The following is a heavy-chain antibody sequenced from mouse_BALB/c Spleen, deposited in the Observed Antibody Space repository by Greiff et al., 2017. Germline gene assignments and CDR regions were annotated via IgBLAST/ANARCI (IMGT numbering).Heavy chain of an antibody. CDR2: ISNGGGST. J-gene: IGHJ3*01. CDR1: GFTFSSYT. Sequence: EVKLVESGGGLVQPGGSLKLSCAASGFTFSSYTMSWVRQTPEKRLEWVAYISNGGGSTYYPDTVKGRFTISRDNAKNTLYLQMSSLKSEDTAMYYCARHEGLVSFAYWGQGTLVTVSA. CDR3: ARHEGLVSFAY. V-gene: IGHV5-12-2*01. D-gene: IGHD2-10*02.